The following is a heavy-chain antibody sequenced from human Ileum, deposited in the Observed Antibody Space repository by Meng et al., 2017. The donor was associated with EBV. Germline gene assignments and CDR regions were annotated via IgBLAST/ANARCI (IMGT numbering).Heavy chain of an antibody. D-gene: IGHD1-26*01. J-gene: IGHJ4*02. CDR3: ARNSESGSYLDY. CDR2: IYYSGTT. CDR1: GYSISTSSW. V-gene: IGHV4-28*01. Sequence: QLHVQELGPVLVEPSGPPARTCVVSGYSISTSSWWVWILPRPGKGLEWIRHIYYSGTTYNNPSLKSRVTMSIDPSKNQFSLKLSSVTAVDTAVYYCARNSESGSYLDYWGLGTLVTVSS.